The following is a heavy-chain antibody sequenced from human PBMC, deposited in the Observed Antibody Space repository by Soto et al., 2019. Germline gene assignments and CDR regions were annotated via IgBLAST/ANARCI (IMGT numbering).Heavy chain of an antibody. Sequence: SETLSLTCTVSGGSISSYYWSWIRQPPGKGLEWIGYIYYSGSTNYNPSLKSRVTISVDTSKNQFSLKLSSVTAADTAVYYCAREGQYSRASGNFDYWGQGTLVTVSS. CDR3: AREGQYSRASGNFDY. CDR1: GGSISSYY. J-gene: IGHJ4*02. D-gene: IGHD6-6*01. CDR2: IYYSGST. V-gene: IGHV4-59*01.